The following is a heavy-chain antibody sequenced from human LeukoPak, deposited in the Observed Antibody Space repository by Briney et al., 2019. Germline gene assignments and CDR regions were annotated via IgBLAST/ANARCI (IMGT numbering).Heavy chain of an antibody. CDR2: IYRSGNT. D-gene: IGHD1-1*01. V-gene: IGHV4-31*03. J-gene: IGHJ4*02. CDR1: RGSISSDDYY. Sequence: SETLSLTCTVSRGSISSDDYYGSWIRRPPGKGLEWIGYIYRSGNTYYNPSLKNRVTISVDTSKNQFSLKLNSVTAADTAVYYCARTDTTVEPFFDYWGQGTLVTVSS. CDR3: ARTDTTVEPFFDY.